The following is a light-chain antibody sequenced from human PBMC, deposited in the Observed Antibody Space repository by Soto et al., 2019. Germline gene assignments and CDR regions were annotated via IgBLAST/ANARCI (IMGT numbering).Light chain of an antibody. CDR2: DAS. V-gene: IGKV3-11*01. CDR1: QSINTY. J-gene: IGKJ4*01. Sequence: EIVLTQSPATLSLSPGERATLSCRASQSINTYLAWYQQKPGQAPRLLIYDASKRATGIPARFSGSGSGTDFTLTISSLEPEHFAVYYCQHRGVWSPPFGGGTKVEIK. CDR3: QHRGVWSPP.